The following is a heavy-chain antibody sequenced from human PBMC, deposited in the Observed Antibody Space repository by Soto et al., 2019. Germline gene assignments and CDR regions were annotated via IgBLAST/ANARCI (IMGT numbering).Heavy chain of an antibody. V-gene: IGHV1-3*01. CDR1: GYSFKNYA. CDR2: TNEGSGNT. D-gene: IGHD3-3*01. Sequence: ASVKVSCKATGYSFKNYAVHWVRQAPGQRLEWMGFTNEGSGNTRFSQKFQGRISITRDTSASTVYLDLSSLTSEDTAIYYCARPDGSVSGVVTFDCWGPGTLGAVAS. CDR3: ARPDGSVSGVVTFDC. J-gene: IGHJ4*02.